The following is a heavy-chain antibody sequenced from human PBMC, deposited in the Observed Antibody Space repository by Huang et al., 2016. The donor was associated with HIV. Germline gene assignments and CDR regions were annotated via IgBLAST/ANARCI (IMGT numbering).Heavy chain of an antibody. CDR2: SLPRLWRA. Sequence: QVHLVQSGAEVKKPGSSVRVSCTASGGSFKISGISWVRQAPGQGLEWLGGSLPRLWRANEAQKMSERVTMTARESTTTVYMDLTSLRPEDTDVYYCASGASYEIWTPYYSGWHYSMDVWGEGTTVTVSS. CDR3: ASGASYEIWTPYYSGWHYSMDV. CDR1: GGSFKISG. J-gene: IGHJ6*03. D-gene: IGHD3-9*01. V-gene: IGHV1-69*13.